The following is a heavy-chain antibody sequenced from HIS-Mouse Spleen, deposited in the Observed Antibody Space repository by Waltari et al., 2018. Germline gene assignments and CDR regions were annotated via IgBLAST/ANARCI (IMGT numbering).Heavy chain of an antibody. CDR1: GFTFSSYG. V-gene: IGHV3-30*18. CDR2: ISYDGSNK. J-gene: IGHJ3*02. CDR3: AKVGLTGSDDAFDI. D-gene: IGHD1-20*01. Sequence: QVQLVESGGGVVQPGRSLRLSCAASGFTFSSYGMPWVRPAQGKGLEWVAVISYDGSNKYYADSVKGRFTISRDNSKNTLYLQMNSLRAEDTAVYYCAKVGLTGSDDAFDIWGQGTMVTVSS.